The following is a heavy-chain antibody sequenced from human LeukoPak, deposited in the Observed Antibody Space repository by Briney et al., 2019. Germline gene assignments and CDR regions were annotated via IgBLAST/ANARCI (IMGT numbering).Heavy chain of an antibody. J-gene: IGHJ4*02. CDR1: GFTFSSYD. Sequence: GGSLRLSCAASGFTFSSYDMHWVRQATGKGLEWVSAIGTAGDTYYPGSVKGRFTNSRENAKNSLYLQMNSLRAGDTAVYYCARVGYSSSWYDYWGQGTPVTVSS. CDR2: IGTAGDT. D-gene: IGHD6-13*01. CDR3: ARVGYSSSWYDY. V-gene: IGHV3-13*01.